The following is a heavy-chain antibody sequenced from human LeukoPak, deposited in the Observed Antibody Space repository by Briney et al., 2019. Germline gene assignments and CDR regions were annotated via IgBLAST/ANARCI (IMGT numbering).Heavy chain of an antibody. J-gene: IGHJ4*02. CDR3: AREPISYYDILTGYRQFDY. V-gene: IGHV1-18*01. D-gene: IGHD3-9*01. Sequence: GASVKVSCKASGYTFTSYGISWVRQAPGQGLEWMGWISAYNGNTNYAQKLQGRVTMTTDTSTSTAYMELRSLRSDDTAVYYCAREPISYYDILTGYRQFDYWGQGTLVTVSS. CDR1: GYTFTSYG. CDR2: ISAYNGNT.